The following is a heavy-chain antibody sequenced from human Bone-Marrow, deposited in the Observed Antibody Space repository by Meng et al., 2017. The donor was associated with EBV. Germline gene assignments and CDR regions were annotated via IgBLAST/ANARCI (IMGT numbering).Heavy chain of an antibody. Sequence: QVPLVQSGAEVKKPGSSVKVSCKPSGGTFRSDAISWVRQAPGQGLEWMGGLIPMSDAPHYAQKFQGRVTITADESTSTHYMDLSGLRSEDTAVYYCVREVLTPRDYWGQGTLVTVSS. CDR2: LIPMSDAP. CDR3: VREVLTPRDY. D-gene: IGHD3-16*01. J-gene: IGHJ4*02. V-gene: IGHV1-69*01. CDR1: GGTFRSDA.